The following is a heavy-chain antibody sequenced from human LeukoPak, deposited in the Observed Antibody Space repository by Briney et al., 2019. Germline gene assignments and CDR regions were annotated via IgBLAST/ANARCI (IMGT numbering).Heavy chain of an antibody. V-gene: IGHV1-69*04. CDR2: IIPILGIA. Sequence: SVKVSCKASGGTFSSDAISWVRQAPGQGLEWMGRIIPILGIANYAQKFQGRVTITADKSTSTAYMELSSLRSEDTAVYYCARVAGYQLPQSWYYYGMDVWGQGTTVTVSS. D-gene: IGHD2-2*01. J-gene: IGHJ6*02. CDR3: ARVAGYQLPQSWYYYGMDV. CDR1: GGTFSSDA.